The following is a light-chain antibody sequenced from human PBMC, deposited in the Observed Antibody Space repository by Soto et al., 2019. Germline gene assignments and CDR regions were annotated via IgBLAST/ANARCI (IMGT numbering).Light chain of an antibody. CDR2: GAS. Sequence: DIQMTQSPSSLSASVGDRVTITCRASQGISSYLAWYQQKPGKVPKLLIYGASTLHSGVPSRFSGSGSGTDFTLTINSLQPEDVANYYCPRYNSVPNTFGPGTKVDIK. CDR1: QGISSY. CDR3: PRYNSVPNT. V-gene: IGKV1-27*01. J-gene: IGKJ3*01.